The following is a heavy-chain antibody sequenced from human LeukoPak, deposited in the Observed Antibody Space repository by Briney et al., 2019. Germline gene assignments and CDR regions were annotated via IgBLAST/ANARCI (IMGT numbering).Heavy chain of an antibody. CDR2: ISGTGGST. V-gene: IGHV3-23*01. Sequence: GGSLRLSCTASGFTFTSYAMSWVRQAPGKGLEWVSVISGTGGSTNHADSVKGRFTISRDNSKNTLYLQMNSLRAEDTAVYYCAKESWDDSSGYYEVFDYWGQGTLVTVSS. J-gene: IGHJ4*02. CDR1: GFTFTSYA. D-gene: IGHD3-22*01. CDR3: AKESWDDSSGYYEVFDY.